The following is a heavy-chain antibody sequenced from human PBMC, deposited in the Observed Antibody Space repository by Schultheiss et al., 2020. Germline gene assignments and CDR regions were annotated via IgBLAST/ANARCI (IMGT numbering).Heavy chain of an antibody. CDR3: AREAGGEPIDY. CDR2: IYYSGST. D-gene: IGHD1-14*01. Sequence: SETLSLTCAVYGGSFSGYYWSWIRQPPGKGLEWIGYIYYSGSTYYNPSLKSRVTISVDTSKNQFSLKLSSVTAADTAVYYCAREAGGEPIDYWGQGTLVTVSS. CDR1: GGSFSGYY. V-gene: IGHV4-30-4*01. J-gene: IGHJ4*02.